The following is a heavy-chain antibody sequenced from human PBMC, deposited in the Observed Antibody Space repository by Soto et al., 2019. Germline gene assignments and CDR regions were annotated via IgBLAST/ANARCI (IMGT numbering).Heavy chain of an antibody. V-gene: IGHV4-4*02. D-gene: IGHD2-2*01. J-gene: IGHJ6*03. CDR2: IYHSGST. Sequence: SETLSLTCAVSSGSISSSNWWSWVRQPPGKGLEWIGEIYHSGSTNYNPSLKSRVTISVDKSKNQFSLKLSSVTAADTAVYYCARGLRGKGAKAPYCSSTSCPDVPLYYYYYMDVWGKGTTVTVSS. CDR3: ARGLRGKGAKAPYCSSTSCPDVPLYYYYYMDV. CDR1: SGSISSSNW.